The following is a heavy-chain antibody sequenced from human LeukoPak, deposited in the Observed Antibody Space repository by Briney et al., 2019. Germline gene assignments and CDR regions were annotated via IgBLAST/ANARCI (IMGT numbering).Heavy chain of an antibody. CDR2: FDPEDGET. D-gene: IGHD4-11*01. V-gene: IGHV1-24*01. J-gene: IGHJ5*02. Sequence: VASVKVSCKVSGYTLTELSMHWVRQAPGKGLEWMGGFDPEDGETIYAQKFQGRVTMTEDTSTDTAYMELSSLRSEDTAVYYCASSRRNSNYGNWFDPWGQGTLVTVSS. CDR1: GYTLTELS. CDR3: ASSRRNSNYGNWFDP.